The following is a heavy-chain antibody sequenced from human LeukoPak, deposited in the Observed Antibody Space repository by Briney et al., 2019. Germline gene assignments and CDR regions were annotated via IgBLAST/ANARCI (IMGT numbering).Heavy chain of an antibody. CDR2: MNPNSGNT. Sequence: ASVKVSCKASGYTFTSYDINWVRQATGQGLEWMGWMNPNSGNTGYAQKFQGRVTMTRNTSISTAYMELRSLRSDDTAVYYCARDRIDGGSRILDYWGQGTLVTVSS. D-gene: IGHD3-10*01. CDR1: GYTFTSYD. V-gene: IGHV1-8*01. CDR3: ARDRIDGGSRILDY. J-gene: IGHJ4*02.